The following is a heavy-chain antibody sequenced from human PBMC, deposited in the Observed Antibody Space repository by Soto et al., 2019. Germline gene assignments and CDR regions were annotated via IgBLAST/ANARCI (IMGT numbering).Heavy chain of an antibody. Sequence: SGPTLVNPTQTLTLTCTFSGFSLSTSGMCVSWIRQPPGKALEWLALIDWDDDKYYSTSLKTRLTISKDTSKNQVVLTMTNMDPVDTAPYYCARIRPGDSSGWYAPFDYWGQGTLVPVSS. CDR1: GFSLSTSGMC. J-gene: IGHJ4*02. CDR2: IDWDDDK. CDR3: ARIRPGDSSGWYAPFDY. D-gene: IGHD6-19*01. V-gene: IGHV2-70*01.